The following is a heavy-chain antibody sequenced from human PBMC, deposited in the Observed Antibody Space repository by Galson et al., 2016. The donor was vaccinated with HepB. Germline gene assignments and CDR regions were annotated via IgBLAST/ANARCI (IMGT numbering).Heavy chain of an antibody. D-gene: IGHD2-2*01. CDR1: GFTFRNYW. V-gene: IGHV3-74*01. Sequence: LRLSCAVSGFTFRNYWMHWVRQAPGKGLVWVSHINSDGSRTNYTDSVRGRFTISRDNAKNTLYLQLNSLRVEDTAVYYCARGGMPTLKFGVRGQGTTVIVS. CDR2: INSDGSRT. CDR3: ARGGMPTLKFGV. J-gene: IGHJ6*02.